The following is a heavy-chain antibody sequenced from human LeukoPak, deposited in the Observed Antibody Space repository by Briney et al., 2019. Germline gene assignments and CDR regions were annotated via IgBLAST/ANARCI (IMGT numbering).Heavy chain of an antibody. CDR1: GFTFSSYA. D-gene: IGHD3-22*01. V-gene: IGHV3-23*01. J-gene: IGHJ4*02. CDR3: AKDPYDSSGYYRFDY. Sequence: GGSLRLSCAASGFTFSSYAMSWVRQAPGKGLEWVSAISGSGGSTYYADSVKGRFTISRDNSKNTLYLQMNSLRAEDTAVYYCAKDPYDSSGYYRFDYWGQGTLVTVSS. CDR2: ISGSGGST.